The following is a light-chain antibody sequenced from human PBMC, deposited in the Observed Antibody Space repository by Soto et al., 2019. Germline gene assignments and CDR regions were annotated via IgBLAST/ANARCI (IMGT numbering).Light chain of an antibody. CDR2: DVT. V-gene: IGLV2-14*01. J-gene: IGLJ2*01. CDR3: SSSRGTTTPD. CDR1: STDVGAYNY. Sequence: QSALTQPASVSGSPGQSITISCTGTSTDVGAYNYVSWYQQHPGKAPILVIFDVTNRPSEVSDRFSGSKSGNTASLTISGLQFEDEADSYWSSSRGTTTPDIGGGAK.